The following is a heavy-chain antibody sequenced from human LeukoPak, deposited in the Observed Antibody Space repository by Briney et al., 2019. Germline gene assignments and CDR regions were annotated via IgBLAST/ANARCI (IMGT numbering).Heavy chain of an antibody. CDR1: GFTFSSYG. CDR2: ISTTSSTI. J-gene: IGHJ4*02. V-gene: IGHV3-48*02. D-gene: IGHD6-19*01. CDR3: ARGKEKWLDHFDY. Sequence: GGSLRLSCAASGFTFSSYGMNWVRQAPGKGLEWVSYISTTSSTIYYADSVKGRFTMSRDNAKNSLFLQMDSLRDEDTAVYYCARGKEKWLDHFDYWGQGSLVTVSS.